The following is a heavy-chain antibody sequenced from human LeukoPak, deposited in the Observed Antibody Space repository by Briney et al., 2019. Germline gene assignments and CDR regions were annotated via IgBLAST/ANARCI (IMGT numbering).Heavy chain of an antibody. J-gene: IGHJ4*02. CDR3: AKDQKEVVVISV. V-gene: IGHV3-30*18. CDR1: GFTFSSYA. D-gene: IGHD3-22*01. Sequence: GRSLRLSCAASGFTFSSYAMHWVRQAPGKGLEWVAVISDDGGNKYYGDSVMGRFTISRDNSKNTLYLQMNSLRAEDTAVYYCAKDQKEVVVISVWGQGTLVTVSS. CDR2: ISDDGGNK.